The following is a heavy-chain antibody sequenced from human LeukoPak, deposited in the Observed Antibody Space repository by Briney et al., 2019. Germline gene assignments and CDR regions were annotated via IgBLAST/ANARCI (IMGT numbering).Heavy chain of an antibody. CDR3: VRHLSAGRPAFDI. Sequence: SETLSLTCTVSGGSINSYYWSWIRQPPGKGLEWSGYIYYSGSTNYNPSLKSRVTISVDTSNNKFSLKLTSLTAADTAVYYCVRHLSAGRPAFDIWGQGTMLTVSS. J-gene: IGHJ3*02. CDR2: IYYSGST. D-gene: IGHD2-15*01. V-gene: IGHV4-59*08. CDR1: GGSINSYY.